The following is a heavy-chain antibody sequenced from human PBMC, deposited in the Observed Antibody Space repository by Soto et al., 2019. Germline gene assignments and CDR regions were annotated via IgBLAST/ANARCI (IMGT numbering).Heavy chain of an antibody. CDR3: TRVPISQGLFDY. J-gene: IGHJ4*02. V-gene: IGHV3-23*01. Sequence: PGGSLRLSCAASGFTFSSFAMSWVRQAPGKGLDWVSAISGSGGSTYSADSVKGRFTISRDNSKNTLYLQMSSLRAEDTAVYYCTRVPISQGLFDYWGQGTLVTVSS. CDR2: ISGSGGST. CDR1: GFTFSSFA. D-gene: IGHD2-21*01.